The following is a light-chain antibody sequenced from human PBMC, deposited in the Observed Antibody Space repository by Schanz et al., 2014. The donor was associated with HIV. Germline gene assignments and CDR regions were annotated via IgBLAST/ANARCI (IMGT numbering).Light chain of an antibody. CDR2: GAS. CDR3: QQYGSPPWT. V-gene: IGKV3-20*01. Sequence: EIVMTQSPATLSVSPGERATLSCRASQTVSSNLAWYQQKPGQAPRLLIFGASNRAAGIPDRFSGGESGTDFTLTISIVEPEDYAVYFCQQYGSPPWTFGQGTKVEVK. CDR1: QTVSSN. J-gene: IGKJ1*01.